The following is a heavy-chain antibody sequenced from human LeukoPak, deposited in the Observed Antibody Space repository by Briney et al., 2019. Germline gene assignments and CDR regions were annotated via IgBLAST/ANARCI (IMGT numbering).Heavy chain of an antibody. V-gene: IGHV3-7*01. CDR3: ARDSTTGSSGWYGYFHH. Sequence: GGSLRLSCAASGFTFSTYWMSWVRQAPGKGLEWVANIKQDGSEKYYVDSVWGRFTISRDNAKNSLYLQMNSLRVEDTALYYCARDSTTGSSGWYGYFHHWGQGTLVTVSS. CDR1: GFTFSTYW. D-gene: IGHD6-19*01. J-gene: IGHJ1*01. CDR2: IKQDGSEK.